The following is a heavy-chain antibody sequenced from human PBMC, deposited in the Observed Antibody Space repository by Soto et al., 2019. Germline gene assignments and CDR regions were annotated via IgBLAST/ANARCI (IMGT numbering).Heavy chain of an antibody. CDR2: ISYDGDNK. CDR3: AKDIALVRGVIIDLDV. V-gene: IGHV3-30*18. CDR1: GFTFSNYG. D-gene: IGHD3-10*01. Sequence: GGSLRLSCAASGFTFSNYGMHWVRQAPGKGLEWVAVISYDGDNKYYADSLKGRFAISRDNSKNTLYLQMNSLRPEDTAVYYCAKDIALVRGVIIDLDVWGQGTTVTVSS. J-gene: IGHJ6*02.